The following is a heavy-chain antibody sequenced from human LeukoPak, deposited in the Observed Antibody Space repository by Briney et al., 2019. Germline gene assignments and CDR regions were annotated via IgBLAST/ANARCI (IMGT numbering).Heavy chain of an antibody. D-gene: IGHD3-22*01. CDR1: GFTFSDYY. V-gene: IGHV3-11*03. CDR2: ISSSSSYT. Sequence: GGSLRLSCAASGFTFSDYYMSWIRQAPGKGLEWVSYISSSSSYTNYADSVKGRFTISRDNAKNSLYLQMNSLRAEDTAVYYCARVYYASSGYYYTFDYWGQGTLVTVSS. J-gene: IGHJ4*02. CDR3: ARVYYASSGYYYTFDY.